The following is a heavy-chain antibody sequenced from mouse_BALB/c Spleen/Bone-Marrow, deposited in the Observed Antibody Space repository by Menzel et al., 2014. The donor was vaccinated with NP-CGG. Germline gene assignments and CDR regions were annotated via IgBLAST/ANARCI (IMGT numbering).Heavy chain of an antibody. V-gene: IGHV14-3*02. J-gene: IGHJ2*01. Sequence: EVQLQQSGAELVKPGASVRLSCTASGFNIKDTYMHWVKQRPDQGLEWIGRIDPANGNAKHDPKFQGKAAITADTSSNTTYLQISSLTSEDTAAYYCAIYFYFDYWGQGTTLAVSS. D-gene: IGHD2-3*01. CDR3: AIYFYFDY. CDR2: IDPANGNA. CDR1: GFNIKDTY.